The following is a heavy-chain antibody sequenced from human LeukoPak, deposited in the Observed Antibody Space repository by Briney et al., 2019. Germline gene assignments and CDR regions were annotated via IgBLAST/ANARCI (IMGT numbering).Heavy chain of an antibody. J-gene: IGHJ4*02. CDR2: IRYDGSNK. D-gene: IGHD4-11*01. CDR3: AKRGVMTTVTTSTDY. CDR1: GFTFSSYG. Sequence: GGSLRLSCAASGFTFSSYGMHWVRQAPGKGLEWVAFIRYDGSNKYYADSVKGRFTISRDNSKNTLYLQMNSLRAEDTAVYYCAKRGVMTTVTTSTDYWGQGTLVTVSS. V-gene: IGHV3-30*02.